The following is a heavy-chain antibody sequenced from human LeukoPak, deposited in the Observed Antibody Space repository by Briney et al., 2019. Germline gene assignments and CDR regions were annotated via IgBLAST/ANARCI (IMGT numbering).Heavy chain of an antibody. D-gene: IGHD3-22*01. J-gene: IGHJ6*02. CDR1: GFTFSSYS. CDR2: ISSSSSYI. CDR3: ARVYDSSGYYHHYGMDV. V-gene: IGHV3-21*01. Sequence: GRSLRLSCAASGFTFSSYSMNWVRQAPGKGLEWVSSISSSSSYIYYADSVKGRFTISRDNAKNSLYLQMNSLRAEDTAVYYCARVYDSSGYYHHYGMDVWGQGTTVTVSS.